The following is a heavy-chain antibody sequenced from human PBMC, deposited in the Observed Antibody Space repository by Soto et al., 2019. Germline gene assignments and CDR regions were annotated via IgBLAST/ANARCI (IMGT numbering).Heavy chain of an antibody. CDR2: IYPGDSDT. V-gene: IGHV5-51*01. D-gene: IGHD2-2*01. J-gene: IGHJ4*02. CDR3: ARQYCISTSCYVGSDF. Sequence: PGESLKISCKGSGYSFTSYWIGWVRQMPGKGLEWMGIIYPGDSDTRYSPSFQGQVTISADKSISTAYLQWSSLKASDTAMYYCARQYCISTSCYVGSDFWGQGTLVTVS. CDR1: GYSFTSYW.